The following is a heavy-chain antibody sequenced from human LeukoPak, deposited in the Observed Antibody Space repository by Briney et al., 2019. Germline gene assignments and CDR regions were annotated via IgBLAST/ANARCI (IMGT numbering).Heavy chain of an antibody. J-gene: IGHJ5*02. D-gene: IGHD1-26*01. V-gene: IGHV3-33*08. Sequence: GGSLRLSCAASGFTFNTYTMNWVRQAPGKGLEWVAVIWYDGSNKYYADSVKGRFTISRDNSKNTLYLQMNSLRAEDTAVYYCARRSLIRGPRVGWFDPWGQGTLVTVSS. CDR1: GFTFNTYT. CDR3: ARRSLIRGPRVGWFDP. CDR2: IWYDGSNK.